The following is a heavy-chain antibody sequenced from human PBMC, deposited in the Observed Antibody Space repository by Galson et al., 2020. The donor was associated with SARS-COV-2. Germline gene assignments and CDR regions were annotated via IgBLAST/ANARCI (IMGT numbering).Heavy chain of an antibody. CDR2: IYYSGST. Sequence: SQTLSLTCSVSGDSISPYYWSWIRQPPGKGLEWIGYIYYSGSTNYNPSLRSRVTISVDRSKNQFSLRLTSVTAADTAVYYCARVFSAFDVWGQGTGVTVSS. CDR1: GDSISPYY. CDR3: ARVFSAFDV. J-gene: IGHJ3*01. V-gene: IGHV4-59*01.